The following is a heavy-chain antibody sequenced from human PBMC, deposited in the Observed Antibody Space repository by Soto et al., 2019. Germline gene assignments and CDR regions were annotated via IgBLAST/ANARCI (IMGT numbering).Heavy chain of an antibody. D-gene: IGHD5-12*01. CDR2: IIPIFGTA. CDR1: GGTFSSYA. Sequence: QVQLVQSGAEVKKPVSSVKVSCKASGGTFSSYAISWVRQAPGQGLEWMGGIIPIFGTANYAQKFQGRVTITADVSTSTAYMALSSLRSEDTAVYYCARGTVATIYYYYYGMDVWGQGTTVTVSS. CDR3: ARGTVATIYYYYYGMDV. V-gene: IGHV1-69*01. J-gene: IGHJ6*02.